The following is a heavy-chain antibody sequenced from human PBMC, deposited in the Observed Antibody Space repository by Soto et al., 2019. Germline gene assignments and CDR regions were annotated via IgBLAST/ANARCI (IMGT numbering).Heavy chain of an antibody. V-gene: IGHV3-33*01. D-gene: IGHD1-26*01. CDR1: GFDFSTYG. CDR3: ARAVGPFDY. Sequence: QVQLVESGGGVVQAGRSLRLSCAASGFDFSTYGMHWVRQAPGKGPEWVAVIWYDGSNKYYADSVRGRFIISRDNSKSTLFLQLNSLRGDDTAVYYCARAVGPFDYWGQGTLVTVSS. CDR2: IWYDGSNK. J-gene: IGHJ4*02.